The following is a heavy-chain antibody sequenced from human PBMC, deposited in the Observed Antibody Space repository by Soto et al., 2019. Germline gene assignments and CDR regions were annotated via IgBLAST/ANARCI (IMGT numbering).Heavy chain of an antibody. CDR1: GGTFSSYA. CDR3: ESRPAGSLGGWFDP. CDR2: IIPIFGTA. J-gene: IGHJ5*02. D-gene: IGHD3-10*01. Sequence: QVQLVQSGAEVKKPGSSVKVSCKASGGTFSSYAISWVRQAPGQGLEWVGGIIPIFGTANYAQKFQGSVTITADESTSTAYMELSSLRSEDTAVYYCESRPAGSLGGWFDPWGQGTLVTVSS. V-gene: IGHV1-69*01.